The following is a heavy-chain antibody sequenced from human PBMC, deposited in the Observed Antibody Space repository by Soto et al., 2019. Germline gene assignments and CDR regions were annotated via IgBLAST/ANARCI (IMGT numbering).Heavy chain of an antibody. CDR2: INPSGGTP. Sequence: ASVKVSCKASGYSFTSYYIHWVRQAPGQGPEWLGIINPSGGTPTYAQKFLGRITMTRDTSTSTVYVELSSLTSDDTAVYFCARAGDSSGPWSFDLWGRGTLVTGSS. J-gene: IGHJ2*01. D-gene: IGHD3-22*01. CDR3: ARAGDSSGPWSFDL. V-gene: IGHV1-46*01. CDR1: GYSFTSYY.